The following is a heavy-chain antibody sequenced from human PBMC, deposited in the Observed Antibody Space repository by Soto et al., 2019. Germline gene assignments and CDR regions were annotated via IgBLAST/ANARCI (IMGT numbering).Heavy chain of an antibody. D-gene: IGHD3-16*02. CDR2: ISGSGGRP. V-gene: IGHV3-23*01. Sequence: EVQLLESGGGLVQPGGSLRLSCAASGFTFTTYTMSWVRQAPGKGLEWVSVISGSGGRPSYADSVQGRFIISRDNPKSPLYLKINSLRAEDTAMYYCAKARCYTTACYVPASWGQGTLVTVSS. CDR3: AKARCYTTACYVPAS. J-gene: IGHJ5*02. CDR1: GFTFTTYT.